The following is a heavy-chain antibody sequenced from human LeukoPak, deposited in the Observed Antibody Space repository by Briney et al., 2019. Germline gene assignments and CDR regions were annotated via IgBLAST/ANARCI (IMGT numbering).Heavy chain of an antibody. Sequence: SETLSLTCTVSGGSISSYYWSWIRQPPGKGLEWIGYIYYSGGTKYNPSLKSRVTISVDTSKNQFSLKLSSVTAADTAVYYCARDLWSGHDAFDIWGQGTMVTVSS. CDR3: ARDLWSGHDAFDI. V-gene: IGHV4-59*01. J-gene: IGHJ3*02. CDR2: IYYSGGT. D-gene: IGHD3-3*01. CDR1: GGSISSYY.